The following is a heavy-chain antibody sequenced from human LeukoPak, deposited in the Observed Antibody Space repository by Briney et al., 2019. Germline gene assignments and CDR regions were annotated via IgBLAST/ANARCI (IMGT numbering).Heavy chain of an antibody. CDR2: ISTYNGNT. J-gene: IGHJ6*03. CDR1: GYTFTSHG. D-gene: IGHD6-19*01. Sequence: ASVKVSCKASGYTFTSHGISWVRQAPGQGLEWMGWISTYNGNTNYAQKLQGRVSMTTDTSTSTAYMELSRLRSDDTAVYYCARGVAGAYYYYYMDVWGTGTTVTVSS. V-gene: IGHV1-18*01. CDR3: ARGVAGAYYYYYMDV.